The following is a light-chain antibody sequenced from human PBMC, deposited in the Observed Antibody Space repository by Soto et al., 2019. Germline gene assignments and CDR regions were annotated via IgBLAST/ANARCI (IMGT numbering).Light chain of an antibody. CDR1: RFNIGKDF. CDR2: DDT. Sequence: QAVVTQPPSVSAAPGQQVTISCSGSRFNIGKDFVSWYQQLPGTAPKLLIYDDTKRSSGIPDRFSGSKSGTSATLGIAGLQTGDEAEYYCGAWDSSLSVVVFGGGTKVTVL. V-gene: IGLV1-51*01. CDR3: GAWDSSLSVVV. J-gene: IGLJ2*01.